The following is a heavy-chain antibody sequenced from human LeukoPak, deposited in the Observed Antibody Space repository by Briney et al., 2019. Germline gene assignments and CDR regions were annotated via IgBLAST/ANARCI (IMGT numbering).Heavy chain of an antibody. CDR3: ARISMTATGMWGQYYYGMDV. V-gene: IGHV2-70*17. CDR2: IDWDDDK. J-gene: IGHJ6*02. Sequence: SGPTLVNPTQTLTLTCTFSGFSLTTSGMCVSWIRQSPGKALEWLARIDWDDDKFYSTSLKTRLSISKDTSKKQVVLTMTNMDPGDTATYYCARISMTATGMWGQYYYGMDVWGQGTTVTVS. D-gene: IGHD6-13*01. CDR1: GFSLTTSGMC.